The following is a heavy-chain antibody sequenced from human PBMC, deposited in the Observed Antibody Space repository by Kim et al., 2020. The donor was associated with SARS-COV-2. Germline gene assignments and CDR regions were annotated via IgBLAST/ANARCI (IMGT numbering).Heavy chain of an antibody. Sequence: GGSLRLSCGASGFTFGSYWMTWVRQAPGKGLEWVANIKGDGSVKHYVDSVKGRFTISRDNDKSSLFLQMSSLRPEDTALYYCARDSSPSLGGTWYDTFDMWGRGTVVAVSS. CDR3: ARDSSPSLGGTWYDTFDM. CDR2: IKGDGSVK. CDR1: GFTFGSYW. V-gene: IGHV3-7*01. J-gene: IGHJ3*02. D-gene: IGHD6-13*01.